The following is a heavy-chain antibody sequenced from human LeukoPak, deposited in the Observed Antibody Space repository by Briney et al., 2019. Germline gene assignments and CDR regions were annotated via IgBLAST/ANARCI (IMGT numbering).Heavy chain of an antibody. D-gene: IGHD6-13*01. CDR2: IFHVGTT. CDR1: GGSISTPKYF. J-gene: IGHJ5*02. CDR3: ARKEGIRRRGFDP. V-gene: IGHV4-39*07. Sequence: SETLSLTCTASGGSISTPKYFWDWLRQPPGKGPEWIGGIFHVGTTHYSPSLKSRVTISVDTSKNQFSLKLSSVTAADTAVYYCARKEGIRRRGFDPWGQGTLVTVSS.